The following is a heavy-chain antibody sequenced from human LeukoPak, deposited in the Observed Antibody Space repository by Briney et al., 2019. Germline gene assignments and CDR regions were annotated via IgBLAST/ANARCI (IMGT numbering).Heavy chain of an antibody. CDR2: ISYDGSNK. D-gene: IGHD3-22*01. J-gene: IGHJ4*02. CDR3: ARDYGEYYYDSSGYYGGFDY. V-gene: IGHV3-30*04. CDR1: GFTFSSYA. Sequence: PGGSLRLSCAASGFTFSSYAMHWVRQAPGKGLEWVAVISYDGSNKYYADSVKGRFTISRDNSKNTLYLQMNSLRAEDTAVYYCARDYGEYYYDSSGYYGGFDYWGRGTLVTVSS.